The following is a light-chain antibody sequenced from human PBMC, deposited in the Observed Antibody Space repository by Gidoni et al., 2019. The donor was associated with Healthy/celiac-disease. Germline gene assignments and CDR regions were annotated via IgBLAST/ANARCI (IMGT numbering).Light chain of an antibody. J-gene: IGKJ5*01. CDR2: AAS. CDR1: QSISSY. Sequence: DIQMTQSPSSLSASVGDRVTITCRASQSISSYLNWYQQKPGKAPKLLIYAASSFQSGVPSRFSGSGSGTDFTLTISSLQPEDFATYYCQQIYSTPTFGQGTRLEIK. V-gene: IGKV1-39*01. CDR3: QQIYSTPT.